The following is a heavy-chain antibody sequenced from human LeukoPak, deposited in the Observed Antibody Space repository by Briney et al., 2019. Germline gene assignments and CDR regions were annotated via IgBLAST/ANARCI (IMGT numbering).Heavy chain of an antibody. CDR1: GGSFSSYA. D-gene: IGHD6-13*01. Sequence: ASVKVSCKGSGGSFSSYAISWVRQAPGQGLEWMVGIIPIFGTANYAQKSQGRVTITADESTSTAYMELSSLRSDDTAAYYCARVNGSIKGYYYYYMDVWGKGTTVTVSS. J-gene: IGHJ6*03. CDR2: IIPIFGTA. CDR3: ARVNGSIKGYYYYYMDV. V-gene: IGHV1-69*13.